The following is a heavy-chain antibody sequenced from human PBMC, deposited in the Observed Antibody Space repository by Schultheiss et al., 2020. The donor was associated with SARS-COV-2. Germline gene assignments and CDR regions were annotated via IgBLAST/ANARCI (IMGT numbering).Heavy chain of an antibody. Sequence: KISCKASGGTFSSYAISWVRQAPGQGLEWMGRIIPILGIANYAQKFQGRVTITADKSTSTAYMELSSLRSEDTAVYYCARAGGDDILTGFDPWGQGTLVTVSS. V-gene: IGHV1-69*04. CDR2: IIPILGIA. CDR3: ARAGGDDILTGFDP. J-gene: IGHJ5*02. D-gene: IGHD3-9*01. CDR1: GGTFSSYA.